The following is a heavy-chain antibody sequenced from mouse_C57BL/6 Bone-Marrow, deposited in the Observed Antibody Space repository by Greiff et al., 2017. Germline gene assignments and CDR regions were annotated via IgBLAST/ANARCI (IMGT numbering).Heavy chain of an antibody. CDR3: ARHGDWYFDV. CDR1: GFTFSSYT. V-gene: IGHV5-9*01. J-gene: IGHJ1*03. CDR2: ISGGGGNT. Sequence: EVQLVESGGGLVKPGGSLKLSCAASGFTFSSYTMSWVRQTPEKRLEWVATISGGGGNTYYPDSVKGRFTISRDNAKNTLYLQMSSLRSEDTALYYCARHGDWYFDVWGTGTTVTVSS.